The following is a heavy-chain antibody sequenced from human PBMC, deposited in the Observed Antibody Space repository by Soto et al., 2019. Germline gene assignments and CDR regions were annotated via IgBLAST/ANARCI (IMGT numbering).Heavy chain of an antibody. J-gene: IGHJ4*02. D-gene: IGHD2-2*01. CDR3: ATLSLSSNTNK. CDR2: ISGSGSNT. CDR1: GFTFNTYA. Sequence: EVQLLESGGVLVQPGGSLRLSCAASGFTFNTYAMNWVRQAPGKGLEWVSAISGSGSNTYYADSVKGRFTMSRDNSKNTLYLQMNSLRAEDTAIYYCATLSLSSNTNKWGQGTLVTVSS. V-gene: IGHV3-23*01.